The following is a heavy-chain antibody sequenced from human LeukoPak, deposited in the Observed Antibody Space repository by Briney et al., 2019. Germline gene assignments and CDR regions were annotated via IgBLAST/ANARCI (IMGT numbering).Heavy chain of an antibody. CDR1: GYSFTSFW. CDR2: IYPGDSDT. CDR3: ARHDSCSSTSCYFDY. Sequence: PGESLKISCKGSGYSFTSFWIGWVRQTPGKGLEWMGIIYPGDSDTRYSPSFQGQVTISADKSINTAYLQWSSLKASDTAMYYCARHDSCSSTSCYFDYWGQGTLVTVSS. V-gene: IGHV5-51*01. D-gene: IGHD2-2*01. J-gene: IGHJ4*02.